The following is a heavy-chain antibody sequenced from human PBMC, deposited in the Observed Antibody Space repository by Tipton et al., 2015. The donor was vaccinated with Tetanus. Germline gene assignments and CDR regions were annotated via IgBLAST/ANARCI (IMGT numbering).Heavy chain of an antibody. D-gene: IGHD2/OR15-2a*01. J-gene: IGHJ4*02. CDR2: ISYSGST. CDR1: GGSIRSDNYY. V-gene: IGHV4-61*01. CDR3: ARAAGFLGLTHDF. Sequence: LRLSCSVSGGSIRSDNYYWNWIRQPPGKGLEWLAYISYSGSTNSNYPLKSRITISQDTSKNQFSLKLTSVTAADTAVYYCARAAGFLGLTHDFWGRGTLVSVSS.